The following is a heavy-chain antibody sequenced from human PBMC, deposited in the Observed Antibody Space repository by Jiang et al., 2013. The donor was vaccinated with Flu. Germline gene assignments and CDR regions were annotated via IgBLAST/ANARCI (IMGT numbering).Heavy chain of an antibody. CDR3: ARAFGGSRGYYVDY. V-gene: IGHV4-59*01. CDR1: GGSISSYY. Sequence: TASGGSISSYYWSWIRQSPGKGLEWIGYIYYSGSTNYNPSLKSRVTISVDTSKNQFSLKLSSVTAADTAVYYCARAFGGSRGYYVDYWGQGILVTVSS. J-gene: IGHJ4*02. D-gene: IGHD3-22*01. CDR2: IYYSGST.